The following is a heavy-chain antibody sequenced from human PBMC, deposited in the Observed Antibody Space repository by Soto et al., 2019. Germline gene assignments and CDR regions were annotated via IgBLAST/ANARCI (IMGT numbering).Heavy chain of an antibody. CDR3: ARGPTDYYDNSGNYFLDY. V-gene: IGHV1-18*01. J-gene: IGHJ4*02. CDR2: ISTYNGNT. D-gene: IGHD3-22*01. Sequence: VQSGAEVKKPGASVKVSCKASGYTFTTYGMSWVRQAPGQGLDWMGWISTYNGNTKYAERLQGRVTMTTDTTTSTAYMELRSLTSDDTAVYYCARGPTDYYDNSGNYFLDYWGQGTLVTVSS. CDR1: GYTFTTYG.